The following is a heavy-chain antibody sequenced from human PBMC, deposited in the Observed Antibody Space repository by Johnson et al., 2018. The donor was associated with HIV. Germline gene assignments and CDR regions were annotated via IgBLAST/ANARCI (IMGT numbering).Heavy chain of an antibody. CDR2: IRYDGSNK. D-gene: IGHD4-23*01. CDR3: AKERGYFGNPAFDI. CDR1: GFTFSSYA. V-gene: IGHV3-30-3*01. Sequence: QVQLVESGGGVVQPGRSLRLSCAASGFTFSSYAMHWVRQAPGKGLEWVAFIRYDGSNKYYADSVKGRFTISRDNSKNTLYLQMSSLRAEDTAVYYCAKERGYFGNPAFDIWGQGTMVTVSS. J-gene: IGHJ3*02.